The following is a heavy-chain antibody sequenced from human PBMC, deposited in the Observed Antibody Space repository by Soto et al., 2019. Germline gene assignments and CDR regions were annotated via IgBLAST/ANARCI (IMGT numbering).Heavy chain of an antibody. CDR2: ISYDGNIK. J-gene: IGHJ4*02. V-gene: IGHV3-33*05. D-gene: IGHD4-17*01. Sequence: QVQLVESGGGVVQPGRSLRLSCAASGFTFSHYGMHWVRQAPGKGLEWVAAISYDGNIKYYADSVKGRFTISRDNSKNTLYLQMNSPRADGTAVYYYSREGSDYVLDYWGQGTLVTVSS. CDR3: SREGSDYVLDY. CDR1: GFTFSHYG.